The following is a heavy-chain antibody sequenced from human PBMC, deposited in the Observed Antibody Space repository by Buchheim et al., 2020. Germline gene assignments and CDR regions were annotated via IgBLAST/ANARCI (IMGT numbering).Heavy chain of an antibody. Sequence: EVQLVESGGDLVQPGGSLRLSCAASGFTFSSYEMNWVRQAPGKGLEWVSYISSSGSTIYYADSVKGRFTISRDNAKNSLYLQMNSLRAEDTAVYYCARSGKYYYYYYMDVWGKGTT. J-gene: IGHJ6*03. CDR3: ARSGKYYYYYYMDV. D-gene: IGHD1-14*01. V-gene: IGHV3-48*03. CDR1: GFTFSSYE. CDR2: ISSSGSTI.